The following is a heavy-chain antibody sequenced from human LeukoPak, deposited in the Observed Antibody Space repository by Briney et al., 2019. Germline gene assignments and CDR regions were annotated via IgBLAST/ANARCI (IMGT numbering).Heavy chain of an antibody. V-gene: IGHV3-30*06. CDR3: ARVGLRYFDWLSHFDY. D-gene: IGHD3-9*01. Sequence: GGSLRLSCAASGFTFSSYGMHWVRQAPGKGLEWVAVMSYDGSNKYYADSVKGRFTISRDNSKNTLYLQMNSLRAEDTAVYYCARVGLRYFDWLSHFDYWGQGTLVTVSS. CDR1: GFTFSSYG. J-gene: IGHJ4*02. CDR2: MSYDGSNK.